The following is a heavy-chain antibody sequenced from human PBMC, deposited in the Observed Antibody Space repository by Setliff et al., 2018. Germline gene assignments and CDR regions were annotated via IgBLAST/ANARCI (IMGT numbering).Heavy chain of an antibody. J-gene: IGHJ4*02. CDR3: ARTCSGSGCYAGLES. Sequence: GGSLRLSCAASGFTLSTYHMHWVRQAPGKGLEGVAVIWYDGVKKYHADSVKGRFTISRDNSKNTLYLQMNSLRPEDTAVYYCARTCSGSGCYAGLESWGQGTPVTVSS. V-gene: IGHV3-30-3*01. CDR1: GFTLSTYH. D-gene: IGHD2-15*01. CDR2: IWYDGVKK.